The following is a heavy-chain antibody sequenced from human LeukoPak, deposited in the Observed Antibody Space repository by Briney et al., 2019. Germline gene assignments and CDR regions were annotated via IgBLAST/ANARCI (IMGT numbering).Heavy chain of an antibody. J-gene: IGHJ2*01. CDR3: ARVEVPRDINDWYFDL. CDR2: LYHSGTT. V-gene: IGHV4-38-2*02. Sequence: NPSETLSLTCTVSGYSIAHGFFWAWIRPPPGGGLEWIGSLYHSGTTYYNTSLKSRISTSVDTSKNQFSLKLRLVTAADTAVYYCARVEVPRDINDWYFDLWGRGTLVTVSS. CDR1: GYSIAHGFF. D-gene: IGHD2-15*01.